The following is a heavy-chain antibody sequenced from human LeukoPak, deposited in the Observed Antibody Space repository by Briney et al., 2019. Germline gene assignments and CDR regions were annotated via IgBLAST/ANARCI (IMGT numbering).Heavy chain of an antibody. Sequence: GGSLRLSCAAPEFTVSSNYMSWVRQAPGKGLEWVSSISSSSSYIYYADSVKGRFTISRDNAKNSLYLQMNSLRAEDTAVYYCARIVETRVFDPWGQGTLVTVSS. D-gene: IGHD1-26*01. CDR1: EFTVSSNY. V-gene: IGHV3-21*01. CDR3: ARIVETRVFDP. J-gene: IGHJ5*02. CDR2: ISSSSSYI.